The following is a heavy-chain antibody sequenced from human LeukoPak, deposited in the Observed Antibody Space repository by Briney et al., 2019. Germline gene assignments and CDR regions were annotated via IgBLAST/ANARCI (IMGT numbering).Heavy chain of an antibody. CDR2: ISGSGGST. CDR3: AKDRKVGTYYFDY. J-gene: IGHJ4*02. CDR1: GFTFSSYA. V-gene: IGHV3-23*01. D-gene: IGHD4-23*01. Sequence: GGSLRLSCAASGFTFSSYAMSWVRQAPGKGLEWVSVISGSGGSTYYADSVKGRFTISRDNSKNTLYLQMNSLRAEDTAVYYCAKDRKVGTYYFDYWGQGTLVTVSS.